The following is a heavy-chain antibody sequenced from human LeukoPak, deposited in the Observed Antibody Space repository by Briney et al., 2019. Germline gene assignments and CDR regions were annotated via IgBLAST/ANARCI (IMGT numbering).Heavy chain of an antibody. CDR1: GFTFDDYA. Sequence: GGSLRLSCAASGFTFDDYAMHWVRQAPGKGLEWVSGISWNSGSIGYADSVKGRFTISRDNAKNSLYLQMNSLRADDTAVYYCARADNWQSGGAWGQGTLVTVSS. V-gene: IGHV3-9*01. CDR2: ISWNSGSI. D-gene: IGHD1-1*01. J-gene: IGHJ5*02. CDR3: ARADNWQSGGA.